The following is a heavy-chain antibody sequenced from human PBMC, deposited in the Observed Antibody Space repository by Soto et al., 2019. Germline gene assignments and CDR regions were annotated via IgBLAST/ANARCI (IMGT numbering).Heavy chain of an antibody. D-gene: IGHD3-3*01. CDR3: AKLYYDFWSGYLHYFDY. CDR2: IYYSGST. CDR1: GGSISSSSYY. J-gene: IGHJ4*02. Sequence: SETLSLTCTVSGGSISSSSYYWGWIRQPPGKGLEWIGSIYYSGSTYYNPSLKSRVTISVDTSKNQFSLKLSSVTAADTAVYYCAKLYYDFWSGYLHYFDYWGQGTLVTVSS. V-gene: IGHV4-39*01.